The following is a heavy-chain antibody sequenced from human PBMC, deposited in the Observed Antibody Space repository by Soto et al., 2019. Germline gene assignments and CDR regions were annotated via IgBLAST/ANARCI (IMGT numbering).Heavy chain of an antibody. CDR3: ARVFTYYYDSSGYPSAFDI. CDR2: IYYSGST. CDR1: GGSISSGGYY. D-gene: IGHD3-22*01. J-gene: IGHJ3*02. Sequence: SETLSLTCTVSGGSISSGGYYWSWIHQHPGKGLEWIGYIYYSGSTYYNPSLKSRVTISVDTSKNQFSLKLSSVTAADTAVYYCARVFTYYYDSSGYPSAFDIWGQGTMVTVSS. V-gene: IGHV4-31*02.